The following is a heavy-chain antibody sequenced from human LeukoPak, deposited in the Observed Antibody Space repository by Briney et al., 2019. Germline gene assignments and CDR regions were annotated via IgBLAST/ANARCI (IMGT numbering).Heavy chain of an antibody. CDR3: ATDSSSWYAHGYYYYYMDV. V-gene: IGHV4-4*07. D-gene: IGHD6-13*01. Sequence: PSETLSLTCTVSGGSISSYYWSWIRQPAGKGLEWIGRIYTSGSTNYNPSLKSRVTMSADTSKNQFSLKLSSVTAADTAVYYCATDSSSWYAHGYYYYYMDVWGKGTTVTVSS. CDR1: GGSISSYY. J-gene: IGHJ6*03. CDR2: IYTSGST.